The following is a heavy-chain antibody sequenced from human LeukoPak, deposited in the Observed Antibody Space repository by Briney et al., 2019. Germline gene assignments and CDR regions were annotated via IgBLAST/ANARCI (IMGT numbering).Heavy chain of an antibody. CDR1: GGSISSSSYY. CDR2: IYYSGST. J-gene: IGHJ4*02. D-gene: IGHD2-2*02. Sequence: SETLSLTCTVSGGSISSSSYYWGWIRQPPGKGLEWIGSIYYSGSTYYNPSLKSRVTISVDTSKNQFSLKLSSVTAADTAVYYCARSNKAYCSSTSCYKDYWGQGTLVTVSS. CDR3: ARSNKAYCSSTSCYKDY. V-gene: IGHV4-39*01.